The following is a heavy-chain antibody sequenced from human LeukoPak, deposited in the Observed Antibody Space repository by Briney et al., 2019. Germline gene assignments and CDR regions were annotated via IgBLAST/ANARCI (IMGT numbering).Heavy chain of an antibody. CDR2: ISGGGDNI. CDR3: ARQTGNLDY. V-gene: IGHV3-11*01. D-gene: IGHD4-23*01. Sequence: XXEXYVSCIRQAPGXGLEWVSYISGGGDNIYYTDSVKGRFTISRDNAKNSLYLQMNSLRVEDTAVYYCARQTGNLDYWGQGTLVTVSS. CDR1: XXEXY. J-gene: IGHJ4*02.